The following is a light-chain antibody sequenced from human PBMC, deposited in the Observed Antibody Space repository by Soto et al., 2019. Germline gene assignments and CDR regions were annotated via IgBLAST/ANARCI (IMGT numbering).Light chain of an antibody. J-gene: IGKJ1*01. CDR1: QSVAGNF. V-gene: IGKV3D-20*01. CDR3: LLDFSYFWA. Sequence: EIVLTQSPAALSLSPGERATLSCGASQSVAGNFLAWYQHKPGLAPRLLIYGTSIRATGVPARFSGGGSGTEFTLTISGLQPEDFATYYCLLDFSYFWAFGQGTKVDI. CDR2: GTS.